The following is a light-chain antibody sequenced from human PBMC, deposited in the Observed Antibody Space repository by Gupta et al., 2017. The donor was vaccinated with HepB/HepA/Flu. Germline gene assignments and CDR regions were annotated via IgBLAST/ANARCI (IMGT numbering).Light chain of an antibody. CDR3: QQYKSYSWT. V-gene: IGKV1-5*03. Sequence: DIQMTHSPSPCPASVGDRDPITCRASQSISSWLAWYQQKPGKAPKLLIYKASSLESGVPSRFSGSGSGTEFTLTISSLQPDDFATYYCQQYKSYSWTFGQGTKVEIK. CDR2: KAS. CDR1: QSISSW. J-gene: IGKJ1*01.